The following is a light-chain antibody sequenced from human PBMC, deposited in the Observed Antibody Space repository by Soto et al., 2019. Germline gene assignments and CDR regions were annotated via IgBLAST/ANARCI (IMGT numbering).Light chain of an antibody. CDR2: DVI. J-gene: IGLJ1*01. Sequence: QSALTQPRSVSGSPGQSVTISCSGTSSDVGGYSHVSWYQQRPGKAPKLMIYDVITRPSGVPDRFSGSKSGNTASLTISGLQAEDEADYFCCSYAGSYTFVFGTGTKLTVL. V-gene: IGLV2-11*01. CDR3: CSYAGSYTFV. CDR1: SSDVGGYSH.